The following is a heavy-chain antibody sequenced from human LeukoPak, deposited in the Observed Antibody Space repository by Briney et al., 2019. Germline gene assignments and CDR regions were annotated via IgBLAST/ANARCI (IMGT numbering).Heavy chain of an antibody. CDR3: ARGWGYFDY. D-gene: IGHD1-26*01. V-gene: IGHV4-59*01. Sequence: SETLSLTCTVSGGSISSYCWTWIRQPPGKGLEWIGYIYYSGNTNYNPSLKSRVTISVDTSKNQFSLKLSSVTAADTAVYYCARGWGYFDYWGQGSLVTVSS. CDR2: IYYSGNT. J-gene: IGHJ4*02. CDR1: GGSISSYC.